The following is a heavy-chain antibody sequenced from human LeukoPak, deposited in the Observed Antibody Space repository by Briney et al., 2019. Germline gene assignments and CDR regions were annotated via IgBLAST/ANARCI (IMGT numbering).Heavy chain of an antibody. CDR1: GFTFSAST. D-gene: IGHD5-18*01. Sequence: GGSLRLSCAASGFTFSASTMHWVRQASGKGLEWVGRIRSKANSYATAYAASVKGRFTISRNDSKNTAYLQMNSLETEDTAVYYCTTVDTTMVWGQGTLVTVSS. V-gene: IGHV3-73*01. CDR2: IRSKANSYAT. J-gene: IGHJ4*02. CDR3: TTVDTTMV.